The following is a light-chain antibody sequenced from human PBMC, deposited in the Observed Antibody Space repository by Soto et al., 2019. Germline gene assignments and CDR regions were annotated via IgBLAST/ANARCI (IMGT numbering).Light chain of an antibody. J-gene: IGLJ2*01. CDR3: SSYASNNVI. Sequence: QSVLTQPASVSGSPGQSITISCTGTSSDVGAHNYVSWYQQHPGKAPKLLIFEVTNRPSGVSNRFSSSKSGNTASLTISGLQAEDEADYYCSSYASNNVIFGGGTKVTVL. V-gene: IGLV2-14*01. CDR2: EVT. CDR1: SSDVGAHNY.